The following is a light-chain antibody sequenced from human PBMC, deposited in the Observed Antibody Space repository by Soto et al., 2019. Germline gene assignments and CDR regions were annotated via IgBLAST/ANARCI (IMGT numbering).Light chain of an antibody. CDR3: QQLNSYPWFT. CDR2: AAS. V-gene: IGKV1-9*01. J-gene: IGKJ3*01. CDR1: QGISSY. Sequence: DIQLTQSPSFLSASVGDRVTITCRASQGISSYLAWYQQKPGKAPKLLIYAASTLQSGVPSRFSGSGSVTEFTLPISSLQPEDFATYYCQQLNSYPWFTFGPGTKVDIK.